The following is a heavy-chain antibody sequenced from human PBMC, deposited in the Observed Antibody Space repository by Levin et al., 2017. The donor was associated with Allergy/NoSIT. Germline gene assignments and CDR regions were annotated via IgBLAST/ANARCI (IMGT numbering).Heavy chain of an antibody. Sequence: PSQTLSLTCAVYGGSFSGYYWSWIRQPPGKGLEWIGEINHSGSTNYNPSLKSRVTISVDTSKNQFSLKLSSVTAADTAVYYCARGPRSKYSSGWYGLGLDYWGQGTLVTVSS. CDR1: GGSFSGYY. J-gene: IGHJ4*02. D-gene: IGHD6-19*01. CDR3: ARGPRSKYSSGWYGLGLDY. CDR2: INHSGST. V-gene: IGHV4-34*01.